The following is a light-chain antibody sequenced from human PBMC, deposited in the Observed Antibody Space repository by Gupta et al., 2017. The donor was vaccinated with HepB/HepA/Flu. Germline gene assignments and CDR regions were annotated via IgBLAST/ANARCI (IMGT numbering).Light chain of an antibody. CDR1: SSDVGGYNY. J-gene: IGLJ1*01. CDR3: SSYTSGSTLVV. Sequence: GTSSDVGGYNYVSWYQQHPGKAPKLMIYDVSNRPSGLSDRFSGSKSGNTASLTISGLQADDEADYYCSSYTSGSTLVVFGTGTKVTVL. CDR2: DVS. V-gene: IGLV2-14*04.